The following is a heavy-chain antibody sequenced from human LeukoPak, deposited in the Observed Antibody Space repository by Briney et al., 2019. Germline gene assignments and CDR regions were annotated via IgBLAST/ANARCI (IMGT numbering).Heavy chain of an antibody. V-gene: IGHV3-21*01. CDR1: GFTFSNYN. D-gene: IGHD6-13*01. CDR3: ARVSSGSSWYFYYYYYMDV. CDR2: IISSSTYI. J-gene: IGHJ6*03. Sequence: SGGSQTLSCAPSGFTFSNYNTNWARHAPGKGLEWVSSIISSSTYIYYADSVKGRFTISRDNAKSSLYLQMNSLRAEDTAVYYCARVSSGSSWYFYYYYYMDVWGKGTTVTISS.